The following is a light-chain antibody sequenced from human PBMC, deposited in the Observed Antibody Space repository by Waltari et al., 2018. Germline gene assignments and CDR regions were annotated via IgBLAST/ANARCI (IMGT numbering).Light chain of an antibody. J-gene: IGKJ4*01. CDR2: ESS. CDR3: QQRREWPTFT. Sequence: EVVLTQSPATLSLSQGARATLSCRADQNNGTSLAWYQQKPGQGPRLVIYESSNRAPGIPPRFSGSGSGTDFTLTINSLEHEDVALYYCQQRREWPTFTFGGGTKVE. V-gene: IGKV3-11*01. CDR1: QNNGTS.